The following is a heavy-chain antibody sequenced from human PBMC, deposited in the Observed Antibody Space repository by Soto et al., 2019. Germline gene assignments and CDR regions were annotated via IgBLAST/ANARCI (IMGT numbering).Heavy chain of an antibody. CDR1: GFAFSSYA. CDR3: AKDGDYGAFFDY. CDR2: MSGTDGYT. Sequence: EVQLLESGGGLVQPGGSLRLSCAASGFAFSSYAMTWVRQAPGKGLEWVSVMSGTDGYTKYADSVKGRFTISRDNSKNTVYLQMSSLRAEDTAIYYCAKDGDYGAFFDYWGQGTLVTVSS. V-gene: IGHV3-23*01. J-gene: IGHJ4*02. D-gene: IGHD4-17*01.